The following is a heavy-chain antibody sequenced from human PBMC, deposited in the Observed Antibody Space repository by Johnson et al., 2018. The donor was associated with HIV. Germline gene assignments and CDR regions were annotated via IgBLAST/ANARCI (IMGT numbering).Heavy chain of an antibody. CDR2: INWNGGST. Sequence: VQLVESGGGVVQPGRSLRLSCAASGFTFSSYAMHWVRQAPGKGLEWVSGINWNGGSTGYADSVKGRFTISRDNAKNSLYLQMNSLRAEDTAVYYGARPDRGLWCRESNAFDMWGQGTMVTVSA. CDR3: ARPDRGLWCRESNAFDM. D-gene: IGHD3-10*01. CDR1: GFTFSSYA. V-gene: IGHV3-20*04. J-gene: IGHJ3*02.